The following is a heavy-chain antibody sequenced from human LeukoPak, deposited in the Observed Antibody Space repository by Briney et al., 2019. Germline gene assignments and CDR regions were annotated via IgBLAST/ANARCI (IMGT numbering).Heavy chain of an antibody. CDR1: GGTFSSYA. CDR3: ARDPPKSQAFDI. V-gene: IGHV1-69*13. J-gene: IGHJ3*02. CDR2: IIPIFGTA. Sequence: GASVTVSCKASGGTFSSYAISWVRQAPGQGLEWMGGIIPIFGTANYAQKFQGRVTITADESTSTAYMELSSLRSEDTAVYYCARDPPKSQAFDIWGQGTMVTVSS.